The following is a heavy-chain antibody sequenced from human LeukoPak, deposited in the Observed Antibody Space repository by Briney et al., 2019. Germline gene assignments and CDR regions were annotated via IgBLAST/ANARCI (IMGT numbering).Heavy chain of an antibody. V-gene: IGHV1-2*04. CDR1: GYTFTGYY. CDR3: ARESQVFWPKETNWFDP. CDR2: INPNSGGT. Sequence: ASVKVSCKASGYTFTGYYMHWVRQAPGQGLEWMGWINPNSGGTNYAQEFQGWVTMTRDTSISTAYMELSRLRFDDTAIYYCARESQVFWPKETNWFDPWGHGTLVTVAS. J-gene: IGHJ5*02. D-gene: IGHD3-3*01.